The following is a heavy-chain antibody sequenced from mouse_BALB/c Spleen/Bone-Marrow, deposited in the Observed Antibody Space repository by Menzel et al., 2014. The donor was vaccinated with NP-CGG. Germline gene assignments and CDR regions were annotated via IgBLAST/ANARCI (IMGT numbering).Heavy chain of an antibody. Sequence: QVQLQQSGAELVRPGTPVKVSCKASGYAFTNYFLEWVKQRPGQGLELIGVINPGSGGANYNEKFKGKAILTADKSSSTAYMQLSSLTSDDSAVYFCRRELVRGFGYWGQGTRVTGSA. D-gene: IGHD2-14*01. CDR3: RRELVRGFGY. CDR1: GYAFTNYF. J-gene: IGHJ3*01. V-gene: IGHV1-54*01. CDR2: INPGSGGA.